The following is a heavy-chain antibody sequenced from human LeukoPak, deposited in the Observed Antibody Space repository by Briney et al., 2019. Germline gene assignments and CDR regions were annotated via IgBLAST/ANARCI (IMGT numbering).Heavy chain of an antibody. CDR3: ARDFRDSSGYYYPFDY. CDR1: GYTFTSYY. J-gene: IGHJ4*02. V-gene: IGHV1-46*01. D-gene: IGHD3-22*01. Sequence: GASVKVSCKASGYTFTSYYMRRVRQAPGQGLEWMGIINPSGGSTSYAQKFQGRVTMTRDMSTSTVYMELSSLRSEDTAVYYCARDFRDSSGYYYPFDYWGQGTLVTVSS. CDR2: INPSGGST.